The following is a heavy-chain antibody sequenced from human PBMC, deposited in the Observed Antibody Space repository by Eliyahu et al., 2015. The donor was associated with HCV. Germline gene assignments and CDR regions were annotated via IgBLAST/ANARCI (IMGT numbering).Heavy chain of an antibody. CDR2: IYYGGST. V-gene: IGHV4-59*01. CDR1: GGSISSYX. D-gene: IGHD3-10*01. J-gene: IGHJ4*02. CDR3: ARISYGSGSYPFDY. Sequence: QVQLQESGPGLVKPSETLSLTCTVSGGSISSYXWSWIRQPPGKGLEWIGYIYYGGSTSYNPSLKSRVTISVDTSKNQFSLKLSSVTAADTAVYYCARISYGSGSYPFDYWGQGTLVTVSS.